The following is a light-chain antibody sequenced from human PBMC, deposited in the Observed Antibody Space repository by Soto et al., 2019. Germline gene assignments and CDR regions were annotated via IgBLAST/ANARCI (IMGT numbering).Light chain of an antibody. J-gene: IGLJ3*02. Sequence: HSVLTQPPSVSGAPGQRVTLSCTGSTSNIGAGYDVHWYQQLPGTAPKLLIYGNSNRPSGVPDRFSGSKSGTSASLAITGLQAEDEADYYCQSYDNSLSGWVFGGGTKLTVL. CDR3: QSYDNSLSGWV. CDR1: TSNIGAGYD. V-gene: IGLV1-40*01. CDR2: GNS.